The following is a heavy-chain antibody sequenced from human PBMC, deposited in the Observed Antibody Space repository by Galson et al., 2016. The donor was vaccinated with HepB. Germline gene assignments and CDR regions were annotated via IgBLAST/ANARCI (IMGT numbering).Heavy chain of an antibody. J-gene: IGHJ3*02. V-gene: IGHV4-59*01. D-gene: IGHD3-3*01. CDR3: AKWSELKWAFDI. Sequence: EPLSLTCTVSGDSIRSYYWNWIRQPPGRGLEWIGYVHHSGNSNYNPSPKSRVTMSVDTSKNQFSLKLSSVIAADTAVYYCAKWSELKWAFDIWGLGTLVTVSS. CDR2: VHHSGNS. CDR1: GDSIRSYY.